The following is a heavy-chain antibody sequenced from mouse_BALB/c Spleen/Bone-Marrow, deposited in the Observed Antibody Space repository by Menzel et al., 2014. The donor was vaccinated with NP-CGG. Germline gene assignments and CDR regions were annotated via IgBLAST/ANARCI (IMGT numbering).Heavy chain of an antibody. V-gene: IGHV1-54*03. CDR1: GYAFTNYL. CDR3: ARSIYDGYSEAMDY. CDR2: NNPGSGGT. D-gene: IGHD2-3*01. J-gene: IGHJ4*01. Sequence: QVQLQQSGAELVRPGTSVKVSCKASGYAFTNYLIEWVKQRPGQGLEWIGVNNPGSGGTDYNEKFKGKATLTADKSSSTVYMQLSSLTSDDSAVYFCARSIYDGYSEAMDYWGQGTSVTVSS.